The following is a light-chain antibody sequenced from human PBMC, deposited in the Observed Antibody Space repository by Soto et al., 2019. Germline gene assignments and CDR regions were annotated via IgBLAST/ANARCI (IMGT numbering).Light chain of an antibody. CDR1: QSAISN. Sequence: EMVVTQSPATLSVSPGERVTLSCRASQSAISNLAWYQQKPGQTPRLLIYDASARATDIPARFSGSGSGTDFTLTISRLEPEDFAVYFCQQYGSSPTTFGQGTKVDIK. J-gene: IGKJ1*01. CDR2: DAS. V-gene: IGKV3-20*01. CDR3: QQYGSSPTT.